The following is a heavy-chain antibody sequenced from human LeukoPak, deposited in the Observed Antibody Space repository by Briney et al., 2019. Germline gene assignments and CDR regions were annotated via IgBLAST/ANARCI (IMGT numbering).Heavy chain of an antibody. J-gene: IGHJ4*02. CDR1: GGTFGSYA. CDR2: IIPILGIA. Sequence: ASVKVSCKASGGTFGSYAISWVRQAPGQGLEWMGRIIPILGIANYAQKFQGRVTITADKSTSTAYMELSSLRSEDTAVYYCARERGEEYSSGWYKTNFFDTWGQGTRVTVSS. D-gene: IGHD6-19*01. CDR3: ARERGEEYSSGWYKTNFFDT. V-gene: IGHV1-69*04.